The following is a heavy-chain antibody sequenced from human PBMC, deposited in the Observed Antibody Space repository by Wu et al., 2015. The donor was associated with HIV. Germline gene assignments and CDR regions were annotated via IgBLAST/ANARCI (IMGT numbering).Heavy chain of an antibody. CDR2: IIPIFGTA. V-gene: IGHV1-69*05. J-gene: IGHJ4*02. Sequence: QVQLVAGLGREVKKPGSSVKVSCKASGGTFSSYAISWVRQAPGQGLEWMGGIIPIFGTANYAQKFQGRVTITTDESTSTAYMELSSLRSEDTAVYYCAILGHSWELPHKKDVDYWGQGTLVTVSS. CDR3: AILGHSWELPHKKDVDY. CDR1: GGTFSSYA. D-gene: IGHD1-26*01.